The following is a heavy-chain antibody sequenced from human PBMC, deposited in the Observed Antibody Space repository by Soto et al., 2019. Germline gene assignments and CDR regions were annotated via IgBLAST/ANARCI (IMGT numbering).Heavy chain of an antibody. Sequence: GASVKVSCKASGGTFSSYAISWVRQAPGQGLEWMGGIIPIFGTANYAQKFQGRVTITADESTSTAYMELSSLRSEDTAVYYCARPDPPGWGALAAAGTGDLYYGMDVWGQGTTVTVSS. CDR1: GGTFSSYA. V-gene: IGHV1-69*13. D-gene: IGHD6-13*01. J-gene: IGHJ6*02. CDR2: IIPIFGTA. CDR3: ARPDPPGWGALAAAGTGDLYYGMDV.